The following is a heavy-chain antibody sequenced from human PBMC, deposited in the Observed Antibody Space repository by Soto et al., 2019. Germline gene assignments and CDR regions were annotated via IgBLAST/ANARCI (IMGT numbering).Heavy chain of an antibody. Sequence: SETLSLTCSVSGDPISSRSYYWGWIRQPPGRGLEWVATIYYTGSTNYNPSLESRVTISIDTSKNQFSLKLSSVTAADTAVYYCARHGYFGSGTYYIPDYRAQRTPVTVSS. CDR1: GDPISSRSYY. V-gene: IGHV4-39*01. J-gene: IGHJ4*02. CDR2: IYYTGST. D-gene: IGHD3-10*01. CDR3: ARHGYFGSGTYYIPDY.